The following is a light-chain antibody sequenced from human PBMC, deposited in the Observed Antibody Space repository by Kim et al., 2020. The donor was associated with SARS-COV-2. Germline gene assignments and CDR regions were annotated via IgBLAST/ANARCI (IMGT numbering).Light chain of an antibody. Sequence: ASVGNRVTITCRASQSISSWWAWYQQKPGKAPKLLIYKASSLESGVPSRFSGSESGTEFTLTISSLQPDDFATYYCQQYNSYPWTFGQGTKVDIK. V-gene: IGKV1-5*03. CDR1: QSISSW. CDR2: KAS. J-gene: IGKJ1*01. CDR3: QQYNSYPWT.